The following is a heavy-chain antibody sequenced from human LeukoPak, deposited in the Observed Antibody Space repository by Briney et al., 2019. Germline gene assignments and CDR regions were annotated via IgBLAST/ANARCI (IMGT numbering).Heavy chain of an antibody. V-gene: IGHV3-23*01. J-gene: IGHJ4*02. CDR3: AKDLTYYYENSGYTFDC. D-gene: IGHD3-22*01. Sequence: GGSLRLSCAASGFTFSSYAMSWVRQAPGKGLEWISGISGSGGETYQADSVKGRFTISRDNSRSTLYLQMNSLSAEDTAVYFCAKDLTYYYENSGYTFDCWGQGILVTVSS. CDR2: ISGSGGET. CDR1: GFTFSSYA.